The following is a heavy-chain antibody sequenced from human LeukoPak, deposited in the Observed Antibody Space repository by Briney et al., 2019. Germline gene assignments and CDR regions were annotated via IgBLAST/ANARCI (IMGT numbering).Heavy chain of an antibody. CDR2: IYYSGST. J-gene: IGHJ3*02. CDR3: ARLERITIFGVVLNAFDI. D-gene: IGHD3-3*01. Sequence: SETLSLTCTVSGGSISSSSYYWGWIRQPPGKGLEWIGSIYYSGSTYYNPSLKSRVTISVDTSKNQFSLKLSSVTAADTAVYYCARLERITIFGVVLNAFDIWGQGTMVTVSS. V-gene: IGHV4-39*01. CDR1: GGSISSSSYY.